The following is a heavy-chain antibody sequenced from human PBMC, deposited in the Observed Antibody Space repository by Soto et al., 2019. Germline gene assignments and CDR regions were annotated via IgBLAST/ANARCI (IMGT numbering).Heavy chain of an antibody. D-gene: IGHD3-22*01. J-gene: IGHJ4*02. CDR1: SGSFRPDS. CDR2: IYSTGST. Sequence: SETLSLNCAVSSGSFRPDSWSWVRQPGGRGLEWIGRIYSTGSTLYNTSLKGRITMSVDTSKNQFFLELSSVTGADTAVYFCARIYWLRDSSGYHHPFDYWGQGTLVTVSS. CDR3: ARIYWLRDSSGYHHPFDY. V-gene: IGHV4-4*07.